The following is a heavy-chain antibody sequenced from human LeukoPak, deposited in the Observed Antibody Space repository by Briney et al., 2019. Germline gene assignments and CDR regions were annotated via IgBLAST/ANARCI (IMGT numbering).Heavy chain of an antibody. CDR1: GGSFSDYY. Sequence: PSETLSLTCAVYGGSFSDYYWSWIRQPPGKGLEWIGSIYYSGSTYYNPSLKSRVTISVDTSKNQFSLKLSSVTAADTAVYYCARLSYYYDSSGPPDFDAFDIWGQGTMVTVSS. J-gene: IGHJ3*02. D-gene: IGHD3-22*01. V-gene: IGHV4-34*01. CDR2: IYYSGST. CDR3: ARLSYYYDSSGPPDFDAFDI.